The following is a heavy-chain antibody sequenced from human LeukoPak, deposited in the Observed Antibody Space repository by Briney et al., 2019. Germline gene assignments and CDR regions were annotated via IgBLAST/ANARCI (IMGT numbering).Heavy chain of an antibody. CDR1: GYSISSGYY. D-gene: IGHD3-9*01. Sequence: PSETLSLTCAVSGYSISSGYYWGWIRQPPGKGLEWIGSIYHSGSTYYNPSLKSRVTISVDTSKNQFSLKMTSVTTADTAVYYCAITRVDWYEYFHLWGQGILVTVSS. J-gene: IGHJ1*01. CDR3: AITRVDWYEYFHL. CDR2: IYHSGST. V-gene: IGHV4-38-2*01.